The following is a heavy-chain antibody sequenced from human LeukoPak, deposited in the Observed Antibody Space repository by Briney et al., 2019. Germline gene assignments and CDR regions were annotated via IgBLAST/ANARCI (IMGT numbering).Heavy chain of an antibody. CDR3: ARVAPWGFWFDP. CDR2: INPSGGST. D-gene: IGHD7-27*01. CDR1: GYTFNSYL. Sequence: ASVKVSCKGSGYTFNSYLISWVRQAPGQGLEWMGIINPSGGSTSYAQKFQGRVTMTRDTSTSTVYMELSSLRSEDTAVYYCARVAPWGFWFDPWGQGTLVTVSS. J-gene: IGHJ5*02. V-gene: IGHV1-46*02.